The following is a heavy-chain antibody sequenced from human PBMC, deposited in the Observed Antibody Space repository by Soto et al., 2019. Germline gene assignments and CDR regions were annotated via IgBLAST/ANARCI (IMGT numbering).Heavy chain of an antibody. J-gene: IGHJ4*02. CDR3: ARLTTSSGWSLFDS. Sequence: NPSETLSLTCTFSCGSVISSFFYWSWVRQPPGQRLEWIGYIYYTGTTNYNPSPASRVAMSVDTSKKQFTLNLRSLTAADTARYYCARLTTSSGWSLFDSWGQGMLVTVS. CDR1: CGSVISSFFY. V-gene: IGHV4-61*01. D-gene: IGHD6-13*01. CDR2: IYYTGTT.